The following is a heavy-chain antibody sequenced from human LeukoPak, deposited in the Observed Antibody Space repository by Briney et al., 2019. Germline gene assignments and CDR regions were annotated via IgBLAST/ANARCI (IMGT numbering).Heavy chain of an antibody. Sequence: GGSLRLSCAASGFTFPNAWMSWLRHAPGKGLEWVGHIKSRTDGGTTDYAAPVKGRFTISRDDSENTLYLQMNSLKTEDTAVYYCATPGRIPEAANWFDPWGQGTLVTVSS. CDR3: ATPGRIPEAANWFDP. CDR1: GFTFPNAW. V-gene: IGHV3-15*01. CDR2: IKSRTDGGTT. J-gene: IGHJ5*02. D-gene: IGHD6-13*01.